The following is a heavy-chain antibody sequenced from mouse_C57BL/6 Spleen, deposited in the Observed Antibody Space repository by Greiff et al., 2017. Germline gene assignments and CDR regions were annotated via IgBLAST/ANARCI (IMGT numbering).Heavy chain of an antibody. J-gene: IGHJ1*03. D-gene: IGHD1-1*01. CDR1: GYTFTSYW. CDR3: ARPVTVVATRYCDV. Sequence: QVQLQQPGAELVKPGASVKLSCKASGYTFTSYWMQWVKQRPGQGLEWIGEIDPSDSYTNYNQKFKGQATLTVDTSSSTAYMQLSSLTSEDSAVXYCARPVTVVATRYCDVWGTGTTVTVSS. V-gene: IGHV1-50*01. CDR2: IDPSDSYT.